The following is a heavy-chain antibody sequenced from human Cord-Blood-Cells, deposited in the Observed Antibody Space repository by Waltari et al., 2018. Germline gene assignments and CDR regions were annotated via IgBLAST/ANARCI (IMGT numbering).Heavy chain of an antibody. CDR3: ARGRDYGKDY. D-gene: IGHD4-17*01. CDR1: GGSFSGYY. J-gene: IGHJ4*02. V-gene: IGHV4-34*01. CDR2: INHSGST. Sequence: QVQLQQWGAGLLKPSETLSLTCAVYGGSFSGYYWSWIRQPPGKGLEWIEEINHSGSTNYNPSLKSRVTISVDTSKNQFSLKLSSVTAADTAVYYCARGRDYGKDYWGQGTLVTVSS.